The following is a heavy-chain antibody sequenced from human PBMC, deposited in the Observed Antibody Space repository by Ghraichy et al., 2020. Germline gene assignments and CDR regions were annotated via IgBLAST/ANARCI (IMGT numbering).Heavy chain of an antibody. CDR3: ARTLPGIAVAGYWYFDL. J-gene: IGHJ2*01. CDR1: GVSISSYY. CDR2: IYYSGST. Sequence: SETLSLTCTVSGVSISSYYWSWIRQPPGKGLEWIGYIYYSGSTNYNPSLKSRVTISVDTSKNQFSLKLSSVTAADTAVYYCARTLPGIAVAGYWYFDLWGRGTLVTVSS. V-gene: IGHV4-59*01. D-gene: IGHD6-19*01.